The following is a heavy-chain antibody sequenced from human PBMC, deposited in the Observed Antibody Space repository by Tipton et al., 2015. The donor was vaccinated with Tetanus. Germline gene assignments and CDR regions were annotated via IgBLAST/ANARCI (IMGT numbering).Heavy chain of an antibody. Sequence: TLSLTCTVSGGSVSTYHWNWIRQFPGKGLEWIAYIYQNGDANYNPSLQSRVTISVDTSKNQFSLQLAFVTAADTAIYYCARRQTYCTNGFCPFENWGQGTLVTVSS. CDR3: ARRQTYCTNGFCPFEN. CDR2: IYQNGDA. CDR1: GGSVSTYH. D-gene: IGHD2-8*01. J-gene: IGHJ4*02. V-gene: IGHV4-59*02.